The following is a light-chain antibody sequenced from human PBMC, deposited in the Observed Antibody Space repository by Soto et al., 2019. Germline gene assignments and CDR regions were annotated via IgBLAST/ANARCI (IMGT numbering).Light chain of an antibody. V-gene: IGLV2-11*01. CDR3: CSHAGSSVV. J-gene: IGLJ1*01. CDR2: DIY. CDR1: TGDVGRYSF. Sequence: QSALTQPRSVSGSPGQSVTISCTGTTGDVGRYSFVSWYQQHPGKAPKLILYDIYKRPSGVPDRFSGSKSGNTASLTISGLQAEDETDYYCCSHAGSSVVFGTGTKVTVL.